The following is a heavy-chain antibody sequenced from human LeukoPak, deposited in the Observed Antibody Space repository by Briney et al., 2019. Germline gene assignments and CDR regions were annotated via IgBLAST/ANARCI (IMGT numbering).Heavy chain of an antibody. D-gene: IGHD6-13*01. CDR1: GFTFSSYA. V-gene: IGHV3-23*01. CDR3: AKGLYSSSWGTFDY. J-gene: IGHJ4*02. Sequence: GGSLRLSCAASGFTFSSYAMSWVRQAPGKGLEWVSAISGSGGRTYYADSVKGRFTISRDNSKNTLYLQMNSLRAEDTAVYYCAKGLYSSSWGTFDYWGQGTLVTVSS. CDR2: ISGSGGRT.